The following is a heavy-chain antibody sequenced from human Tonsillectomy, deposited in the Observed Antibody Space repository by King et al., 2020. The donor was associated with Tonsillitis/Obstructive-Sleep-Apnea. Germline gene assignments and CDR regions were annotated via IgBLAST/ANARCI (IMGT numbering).Heavy chain of an antibody. D-gene: IGHD4-11*01. V-gene: IGHV3-48*03. CDR3: ARDEATVTIYGMDV. CDR2: ISSSGSII. CDR1: GFTFSTYE. J-gene: IGHJ6*02. Sequence: VQLVESGGGLVQPGGSLRLSCAASGFTFSTYEMNWVRQAPGKGLEWISYISSSGSIIYYADSLKGRFTISRDNAKNLLYLEMNSLRAEDTAVYYCARDEATVTIYGMDVWGQGTTVTVSS.